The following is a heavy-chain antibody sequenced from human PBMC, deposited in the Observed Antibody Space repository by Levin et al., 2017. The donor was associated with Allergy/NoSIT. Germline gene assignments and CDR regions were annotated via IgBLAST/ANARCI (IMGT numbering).Heavy chain of an antibody. V-gene: IGHV3-30*18. D-gene: IGHD2-21*02. J-gene: IGHJ3*01. CDR2: ISFDASQE. Sequence: GGSLRLSCAASGFTFNKFGMHWVRQGPGKGLEWVAVISFDASQEYYADSVKGRFTISRDNSKNTLYLQMNSLRPEDTAVYFCAKIGDCSSGVCFWETLHDALDVWGQGTMVSVSS. CDR3: AKIGDCSSGVCFWETLHDALDV. CDR1: GFTFNKFG.